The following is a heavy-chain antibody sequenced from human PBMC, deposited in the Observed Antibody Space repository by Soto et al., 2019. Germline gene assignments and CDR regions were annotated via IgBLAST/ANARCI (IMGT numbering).Heavy chain of an antibody. Sequence: KPSETLSLTCTVSGGSVSSGSYYWSWIRQPPGKGLEWIGYIYYSGSTNYNPPLKSRVTISVDTSKNQFSLKLSSVTAADTAVYYCARCEGWFGELGRAFDIWSQGTMVTVSS. V-gene: IGHV4-61*01. CDR1: GGSVSSGSYY. CDR3: ARCEGWFGELGRAFDI. D-gene: IGHD3-10*01. CDR2: IYYSGST. J-gene: IGHJ3*02.